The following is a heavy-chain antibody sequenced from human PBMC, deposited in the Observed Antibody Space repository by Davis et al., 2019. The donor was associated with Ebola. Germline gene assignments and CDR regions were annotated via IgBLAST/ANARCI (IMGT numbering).Heavy chain of an antibody. J-gene: IGHJ3*02. CDR3: AKDTSNIWFDI. Sequence: GGSLRLSCSVPGFTFSTYAMHWVRQAPGKGLKYVSAINNNGDTTYYTDSVKGRFTISRDNSKNTLYLQMNGLRVEDTAIYYCAKDTSNIWFDIWGQGTNVTVSS. CDR2: INNNGDTT. V-gene: IGHV3-64D*08. CDR1: GFTFSTYA. D-gene: IGHD1-26*01.